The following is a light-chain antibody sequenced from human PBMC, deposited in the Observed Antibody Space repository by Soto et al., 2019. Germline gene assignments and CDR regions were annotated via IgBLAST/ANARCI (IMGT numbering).Light chain of an antibody. J-gene: IGLJ3*02. Sequence: QSALTQPPSASGSPGQSVTISCTGTSTDVGEYNYVSWYQHHPGKAPKLLIYEVFRRPSGVPDRFSCSKSGNTASLTVSGHQAEEDADYYCGSYAGRDSWRFGGGTKLTVL. V-gene: IGLV2-8*01. CDR1: STDVGEYNY. CDR2: EVF. CDR3: GSYAGRDSWR.